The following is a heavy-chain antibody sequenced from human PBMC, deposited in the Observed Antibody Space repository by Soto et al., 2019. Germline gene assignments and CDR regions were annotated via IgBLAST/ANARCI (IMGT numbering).Heavy chain of an antibody. Sequence: LXLXXSGXGLVKPSQTLSLTCAVSGGSISSGGYSWSWIRQPPGKGLEWIGYIYHSGSTYYNPSLKSRVTISVDRSKNQFSLKLSSVTAADTAVYYCARAGGLGAVAADYWGQGTLVTVSS. CDR2: IYHSGST. V-gene: IGHV4-30-2*01. CDR1: GGSISSGGYS. D-gene: IGHD6-19*01. CDR3: ARAGGLGAVAADY. J-gene: IGHJ4*02.